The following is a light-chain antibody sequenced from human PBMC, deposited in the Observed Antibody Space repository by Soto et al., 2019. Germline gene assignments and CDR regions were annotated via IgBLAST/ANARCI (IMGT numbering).Light chain of an antibody. Sequence: QAVVTQEPSLTVSPGGTVTVTCGSSTGPVTSGHYPYWFQQKPGQAPRTLIYDTTYKHSWTPARFSGSLLGGKAALTLSGAQPEDEAEYYCLLSYSGAGGGVFGGGTKLAVL. CDR2: DTT. CDR3: LLSYSGAGGGV. CDR1: TGPVTSGHY. V-gene: IGLV7-46*01. J-gene: IGLJ2*01.